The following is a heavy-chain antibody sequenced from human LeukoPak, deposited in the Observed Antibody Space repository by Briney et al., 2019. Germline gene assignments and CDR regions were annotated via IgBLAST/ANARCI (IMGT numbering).Heavy chain of an antibody. Sequence: GGSLRLSCVGSGFTFRSYAMHWVRQAPGKGLEYVAAISAYGGSTYYANAVQDRFTISRDNTKNTLFLQMGSLRADDMAVYYCAGDNRYPSHNPYFDLWGRGTLVTVSS. CDR3: AGDNRYPSHNPYFDL. J-gene: IGHJ2*01. V-gene: IGHV3-64*01. CDR1: GFTFRSYA. D-gene: IGHD1-14*01. CDR2: ISAYGGST.